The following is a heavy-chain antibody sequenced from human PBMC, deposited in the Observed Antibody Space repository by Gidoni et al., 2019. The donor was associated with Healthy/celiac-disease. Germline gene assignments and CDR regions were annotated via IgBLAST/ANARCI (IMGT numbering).Heavy chain of an antibody. Sequence: EVQLVESGGGLVQPGRSLRPSCAASGFTFDDYAIPWVRQAPGKGMGWVSGISWNSGSIGYADSVKGRFTISRDNAKNSLYLQMNSLRAEDTALYYCAKIRVSRGPYSSGWTGFDYWGQGTLVTVSS. J-gene: IGHJ4*02. CDR2: ISWNSGSI. D-gene: IGHD6-19*01. CDR3: AKIRVSRGPYSSGWTGFDY. CDR1: GFTFDDYA. V-gene: IGHV3-9*01.